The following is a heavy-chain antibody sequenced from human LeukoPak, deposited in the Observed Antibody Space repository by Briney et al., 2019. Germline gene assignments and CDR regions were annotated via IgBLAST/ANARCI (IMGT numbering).Heavy chain of an antibody. V-gene: IGHV3-23*01. D-gene: IGHD6-19*01. J-gene: IGHJ3*02. CDR3: AKGILPTSSGWYNS. CDR1: GFTFSDYN. CDR2: ISGSGGST. Sequence: GGSLRLSCAASGFTFSDYNMRWIRQAPGKGLEWVSAISGSGGSTYYADSVKGRFTISRDNSKNTLYLQMNSLRAEDTAVYYCAKGILPTSSGWYNSWGQGTMVTVSS.